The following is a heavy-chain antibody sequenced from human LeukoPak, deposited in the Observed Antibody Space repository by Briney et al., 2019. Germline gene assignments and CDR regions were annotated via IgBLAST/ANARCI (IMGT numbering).Heavy chain of an antibody. CDR3: ARVGIPAAIAPYYYYGMDV. CDR1: GGSISSGGYY. Sequence: SETLSLTCTVSGGSISSGGYYWSWIRQHPGKGLEWIGYIYYSGSTYYNPSLKGRVTISVDTSKNQFSLKLSSVTAADTAVYYCARVGIPAAIAPYYYYGMDVWGQGTTVTVSS. CDR2: IYYSGST. D-gene: IGHD2-2*02. J-gene: IGHJ6*02. V-gene: IGHV4-31*03.